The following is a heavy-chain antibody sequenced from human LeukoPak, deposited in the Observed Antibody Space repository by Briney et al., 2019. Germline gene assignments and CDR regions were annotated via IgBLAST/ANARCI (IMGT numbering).Heavy chain of an antibody. CDR3: ATPLDYYDSSGYHQGGD. V-gene: IGHV3-7*03. CDR1: GFTVSDNN. CDR2: IKQDGSKK. Sequence: GGSLRLSCAASGFTVSDNNMIWVRQAPGKGLEWVANIKQDGSKKNYVDSVKGRFTISRDNAKNSLYLQMNSLRAEDTAVYYCATPLDYYDSSGYHQGGDWGQGTLVTVSS. D-gene: IGHD3-22*01. J-gene: IGHJ4*02.